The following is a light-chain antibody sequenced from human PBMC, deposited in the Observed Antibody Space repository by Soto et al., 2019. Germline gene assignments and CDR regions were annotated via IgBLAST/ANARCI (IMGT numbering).Light chain of an antibody. CDR2: DAS. CDR1: RSVSSY. V-gene: IGKV3-11*01. J-gene: IGKJ5*01. CDR3: QQRSNWPPIT. Sequence: EIVWSMSPATLSWYPGERASLSCIASRSVSSYLAWYQQKPGQAPRLLIYDASNRATGIPARFSGSGSGTDFTLTISSLEPEDFAVYYCQQRSNWPPITFGQGTRLEIK.